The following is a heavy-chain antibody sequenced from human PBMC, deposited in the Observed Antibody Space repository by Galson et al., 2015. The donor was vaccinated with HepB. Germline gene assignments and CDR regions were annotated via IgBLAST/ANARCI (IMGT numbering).Heavy chain of an antibody. CDR3: AKDTWGCSSTSCPPPFDY. Sequence: SLRLSCAASGFTFSSYAMSWVRQAPGKGLEWVSAISGSGGSTYYADSVKGRFTISRDNSKNTLYLQMNSLRAKDTAVYYCAKDTWGCSSTSCPPPFDYWGQGTLVTVSS. V-gene: IGHV3-23*01. CDR2: ISGSGGST. CDR1: GFTFSSYA. D-gene: IGHD2-2*01. J-gene: IGHJ4*02.